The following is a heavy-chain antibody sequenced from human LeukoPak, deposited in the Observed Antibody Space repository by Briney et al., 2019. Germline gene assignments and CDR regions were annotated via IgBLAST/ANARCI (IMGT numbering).Heavy chain of an antibody. D-gene: IGHD5-18*01. Sequence: SETLSLTCTVSGGSISSYYWSWIRQPPGKGLGRIGYIYYSGSTNYNPSLKSRVTISVDTSKNQFSLKLSSVTAADTAVYYCASITVDTAMVYFDYWGQGTLVTVSS. CDR1: GGSISSYY. J-gene: IGHJ4*02. CDR3: ASITVDTAMVYFDY. V-gene: IGHV4-59*08. CDR2: IYYSGST.